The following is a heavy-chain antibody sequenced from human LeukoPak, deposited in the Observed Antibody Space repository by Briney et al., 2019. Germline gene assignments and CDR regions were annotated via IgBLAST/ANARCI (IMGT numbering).Heavy chain of an antibody. J-gene: IGHJ4*02. CDR3: ANSYTSSSRTPFDC. D-gene: IGHD6-6*01. CDR2: ISGGGGST. Sequence: PGGSLRLSCAASGFTFSSYAMSWVRQAPGKGLEWVSAISGGGGSTYHADSVKGRFTISRDNSKNTLYLQMDSLRAEDTAVYYCANSYTSSSRTPFDCWGQGTLVTVSS. CDR1: GFTFSSYA. V-gene: IGHV3-23*01.